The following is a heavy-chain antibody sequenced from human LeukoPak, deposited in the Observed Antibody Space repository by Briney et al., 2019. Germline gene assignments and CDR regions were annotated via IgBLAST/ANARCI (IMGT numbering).Heavy chain of an antibody. J-gene: IGHJ4*02. V-gene: IGHV3-20*04. Sequence: GGSLRLSCAASGFTLDDYGMSWVRQAPGKGLEWVSGINWNGGSTGYADSVKGRFTISRDNAKNSLYLQMNSLRAEDTALYYCARGGRYSGSDYVGYWGQGTLVTVSS. CDR3: ARGGRYSGSDYVGY. CDR2: INWNGGST. D-gene: IGHD5-12*01. CDR1: GFTLDDYG.